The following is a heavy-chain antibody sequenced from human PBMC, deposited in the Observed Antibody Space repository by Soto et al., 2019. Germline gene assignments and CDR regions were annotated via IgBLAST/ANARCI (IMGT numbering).Heavy chain of an antibody. CDR3: AYSTGWYRHDV. CDR1: GDSISNSRW. D-gene: IGHD6-19*01. Sequence: QVQLQESGPGLVKPSGTLSLTCAVSGDSISNSRWWTWVRQPPGKGLEWIGDIFHSGDTNYNPSLKSRVFISVDKSQIPFSLTVSSVTAADTAVYYCAYSTGWYRHDVWGQGTLVTVSS. CDR2: IFHSGDT. J-gene: IGHJ3*01. V-gene: IGHV4-4*02.